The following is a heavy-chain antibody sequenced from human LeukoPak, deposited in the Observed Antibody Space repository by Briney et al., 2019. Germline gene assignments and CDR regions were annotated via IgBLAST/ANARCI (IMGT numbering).Heavy chain of an antibody. Sequence: GGSLRLSCAASGFTLSTYAISWVRQTPGKGLEWVAATSSSDAGTYHADSVRGRFTISRDNSKSTLSLQMNSLRAEDSAIYYCAKGTLEHCTGAICYPFDYWGQGSLVTVSS. CDR2: TSSSDAGT. V-gene: IGHV3-23*01. CDR3: AKGTLEHCTGAICYPFDY. CDR1: GFTLSTYA. J-gene: IGHJ4*02. D-gene: IGHD2-8*02.